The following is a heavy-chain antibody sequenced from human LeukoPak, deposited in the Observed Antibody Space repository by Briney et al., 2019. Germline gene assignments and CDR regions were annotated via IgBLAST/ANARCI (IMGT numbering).Heavy chain of an antibody. D-gene: IGHD6-13*01. CDR2: ISSSSSTI. V-gene: IGHV3-48*04. Sequence: GGSLRLSCAASGFTFSSYAMHWVRQAPGKGLEWVSYISSSSSTIYYADSVKGRFTISRDNAKNSLYLQMNSLRAEDTAVYYCARDSSSSWENYFDYWGQETLVTVSS. CDR3: ARDSSSSWENYFDY. CDR1: GFTFSSYA. J-gene: IGHJ4*02.